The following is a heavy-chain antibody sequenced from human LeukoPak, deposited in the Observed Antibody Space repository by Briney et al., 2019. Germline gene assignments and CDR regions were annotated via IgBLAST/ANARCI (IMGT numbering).Heavy chain of an antibody. CDR3: ARGIPGYFNTSGYYYDY. CDR1: GGSISSSYW. D-gene: IGHD3-22*01. V-gene: IGHV4-4*02. J-gene: IGHJ4*02. Sequence: SETLSLTCAVSGGSISSSYWWSWVRQPPGKGLEWIGEFFHSGSTNYNPSLKSRVTISVDKSRNQFSLRLSSVTAADTAVYYCARGIPGYFNTSGYYYDYWGQGTLVTVSS. CDR2: FFHSGST.